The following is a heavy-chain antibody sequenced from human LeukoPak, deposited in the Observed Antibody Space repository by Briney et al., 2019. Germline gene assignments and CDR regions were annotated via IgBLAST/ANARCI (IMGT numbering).Heavy chain of an antibody. CDR2: IVVGSGNT. CDR1: VFTFTSSA. CDR3: ATDDVTTGTKTALGY. V-gene: IGHV1-58*01. J-gene: IGHJ4*02. D-gene: IGHD1-1*01. Sequence: GASVKVSCKASVFTFTSSAVQWVRQARGQGREGIGWIVVGSGNTNYAQKFQERVTINMDMSTSTAYMELSSLRSEDTAVYYCATDDVTTGTKTALGYWGQGTLVTVSS.